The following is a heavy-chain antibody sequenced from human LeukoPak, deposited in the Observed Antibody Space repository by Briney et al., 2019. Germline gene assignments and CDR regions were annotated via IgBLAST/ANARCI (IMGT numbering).Heavy chain of an antibody. CDR1: GGSFSGYY. J-gene: IGHJ4*02. D-gene: IGHD4-17*01. CDR2: INHSGST. CDR3: ARGGDYTTFDY. Sequence: SPETLSLTCAVYGGSFSGYYWSWIRQPPGKGLEWIGEINHSGSTNYNPSLKSRVTISVDTSKNQFSLKLSSVTAADTAVYYCARGGDYTTFDYWGQGTLVTVSS. V-gene: IGHV4-34*01.